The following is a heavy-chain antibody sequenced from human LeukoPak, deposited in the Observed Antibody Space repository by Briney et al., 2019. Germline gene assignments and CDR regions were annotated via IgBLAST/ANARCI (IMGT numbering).Heavy chain of an antibody. CDR1: GGTFSSYA. CDR2: IIPIFGTA. V-gene: IGHV1-69*13. CDR3: ARALSTMVREVYYYYGMDV. Sequence: SVKVSCKASGGTFSSYAISWVRQAPGQGLEWMGGIIPIFGTANYAQKFQGRVTITADESTSTAYVELSSLRSEDTAVYYCARALSTMVREVYYYYGMDVWSKGTTVTVSS. J-gene: IGHJ6*04. D-gene: IGHD3-10*01.